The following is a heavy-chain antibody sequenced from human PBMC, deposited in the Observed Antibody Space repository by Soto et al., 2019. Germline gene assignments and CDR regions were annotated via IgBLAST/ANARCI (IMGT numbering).Heavy chain of an antibody. CDR2: ISYDGTNK. V-gene: IGHV3-30-3*01. J-gene: IGHJ6*02. CDR3: AKDGGGYNYGYVMLDKYYYGMDV. CDR1: GFTFSTYA. D-gene: IGHD5-18*01. Sequence: GGSLRFSCSASGFTFSTYAMHWVRQAPGKGLEWVAVISYDGTNKYYADSVRGRFTISRDNSKNTLFLQMNSLRAEDTAVYYCAKDGGGYNYGYVMLDKYYYGMDVWGQGTTVTVSS.